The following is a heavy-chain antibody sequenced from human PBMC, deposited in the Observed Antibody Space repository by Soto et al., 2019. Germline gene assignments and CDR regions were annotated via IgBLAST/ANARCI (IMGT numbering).Heavy chain of an antibody. CDR3: ASLGNTYYYGSGSFRNWFDP. CDR2: ISYDGSNK. CDR1: GFTFSSYA. J-gene: IGHJ5*02. D-gene: IGHD3-10*01. V-gene: IGHV3-30-3*01. Sequence: QVQLVESGGGVVQPGRSLRLSRAASGFTFSSYAMHWVRQAPGKGLEWVAVISYDGSNKYYADSVKGRFTISRDNSKNTLYLQMNSLRAEDTAVYYCASLGNTYYYGSGSFRNWFDPWGQGTLVTVSS.